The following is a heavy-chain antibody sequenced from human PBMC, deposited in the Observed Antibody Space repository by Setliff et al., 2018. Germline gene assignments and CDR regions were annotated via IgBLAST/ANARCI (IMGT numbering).Heavy chain of an antibody. J-gene: IGHJ6*03. CDR3: ARSPPNRGVGQGHYMDV. D-gene: IGHD1-26*01. Sequence: ASVKVSCKASGYTFNSSGISWVRRAPGQGLEWIGWISPYNGDTKYAQKLQGRVTMTIDTSTSTAYVEVRRLRSDDTAVYYCARSPPNRGVGQGHYMDVWGKGTTVTVSS. CDR2: ISPYNGDT. V-gene: IGHV1-18*01. CDR1: GYTFNSSG.